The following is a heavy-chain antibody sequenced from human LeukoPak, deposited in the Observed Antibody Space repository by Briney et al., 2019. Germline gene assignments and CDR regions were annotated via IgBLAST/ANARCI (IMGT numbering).Heavy chain of an antibody. CDR2: IKQDRSEK. CDR3: ARVHVPGASRGDWFDP. D-gene: IGHD3-10*02. Sequence: GGSLRLSCAASGFTFSNYWMSWVRQAPGKGLEWVANIKQDRSEKYYVDSVKGRFTISRDNAKNSLYLQMNSLRAEDTAVYYCARVHVPGASRGDWFDPWGQGTLVTVSS. V-gene: IGHV3-7*01. J-gene: IGHJ5*02. CDR1: GFTFSNYW.